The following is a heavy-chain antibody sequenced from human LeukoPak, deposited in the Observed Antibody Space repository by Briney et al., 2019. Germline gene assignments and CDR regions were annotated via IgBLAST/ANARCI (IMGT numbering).Heavy chain of an antibody. CDR1: GGSISSGGYY. V-gene: IGHV4-61*08. CDR2: IYYSGST. D-gene: IGHD3-16*01. CDR3: ARGRVGRANPFDY. J-gene: IGHJ4*02. Sequence: PSQTLSLTCAVSGGSISSGGYYWSWIRRPPGKGLEWIGYIYYSGSTNYNPSLKSRVTISVDTSKNQFSLRLSSVTAADTAVYYCARGRVGRANPFDYWGQGSLVTVSS.